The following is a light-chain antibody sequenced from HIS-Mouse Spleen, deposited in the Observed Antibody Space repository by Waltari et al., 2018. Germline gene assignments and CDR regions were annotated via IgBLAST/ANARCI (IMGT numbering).Light chain of an antibody. V-gene: IGKV1-33*01. CDR2: DAS. J-gene: IGKJ5*01. CDR3: QQYDNLPPVIT. Sequence: DIKMTQSPSSLSASVGDRVTITCQASQDISNYLNWYQQKPGKAPKLLIYDASNLETGVPSRFSGSGSGTDFTFTISSLQPEDIATYYCQQYDNLPPVITFGQGTRLEIK. CDR1: QDISNY.